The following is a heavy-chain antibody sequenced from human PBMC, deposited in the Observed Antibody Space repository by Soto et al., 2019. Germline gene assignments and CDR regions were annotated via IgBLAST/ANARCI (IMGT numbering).Heavy chain of an antibody. CDR2: IYYSGST. CDR1: GGSISSGDYY. Sequence: PSETLSLTCTVSGGSISSGDYYWSWIRQPPGKGLEWIGYIYYSGSTSYNASLKSRTSISADPSNNQFSLKLHSLTAADTAVYFCGTMPIVVEPAPMDVWGPGTSVPVSS. J-gene: IGHJ6*02. D-gene: IGHD2-2*01. V-gene: IGHV4-30-4*01. CDR3: GTMPIVVEPAPMDV.